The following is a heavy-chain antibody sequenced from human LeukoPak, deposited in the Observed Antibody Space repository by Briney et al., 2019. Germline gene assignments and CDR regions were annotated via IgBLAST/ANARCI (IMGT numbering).Heavy chain of an antibody. Sequence: ASVKVSCKASGYTFTSYYMHWVRQAPGQGLEWMGIINPSGGSTSYAQKFQGRVTMTRDTSTSTVYMELSSLRSEDTAVYYCARVGYEVTAQGNYYYGMDVWGQGTTVTVSS. CDR2: INPSGGST. V-gene: IGHV1-46*01. CDR3: ARVGYEVTAQGNYYYGMDV. J-gene: IGHJ6*02. CDR1: GYTFTSYY. D-gene: IGHD2-21*02.